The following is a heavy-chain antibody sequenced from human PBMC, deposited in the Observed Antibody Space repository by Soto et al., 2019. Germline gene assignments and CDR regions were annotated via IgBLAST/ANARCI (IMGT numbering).Heavy chain of an antibody. D-gene: IGHD3-22*01. Sequence: PGGSLRLSCAASGFTFSSYGMHWVRQAPGKGLEWVAVIWYDGSNKYYADSVKGRFTISRDNSKNTLYLQMNSLRAEDTAVYYCARDRYYYDSSGYYSTEYFQHWGQG. CDR1: GFTFSSYG. CDR2: IWYDGSNK. V-gene: IGHV3-33*01. CDR3: ARDRYYYDSSGYYSTEYFQH. J-gene: IGHJ1*01.